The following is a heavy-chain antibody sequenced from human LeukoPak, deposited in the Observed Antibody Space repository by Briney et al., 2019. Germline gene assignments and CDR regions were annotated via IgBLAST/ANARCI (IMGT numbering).Heavy chain of an antibody. CDR2: IYYSRST. Sequence: SETLSLTCTVSGGSISSSSYYWGWIRQPPGKGLEWIGSIYYSRSTYYNPSLKSRVTISVDTSKNQFSLKLSSVTAADTAVYYCARTAFTSGNAFDIWGQGTMVAVSS. CDR1: GGSISSSSYY. D-gene: IGHD1-26*01. J-gene: IGHJ3*02. CDR3: ARTAFTSGNAFDI. V-gene: IGHV4-39*07.